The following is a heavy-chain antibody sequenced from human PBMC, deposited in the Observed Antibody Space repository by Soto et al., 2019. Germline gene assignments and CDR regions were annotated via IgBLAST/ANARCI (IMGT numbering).Heavy chain of an antibody. CDR3: AKSGEGNPYYYGMDV. V-gene: IGHV3-23*01. D-gene: IGHD1-26*01. CDR2: ISRSASST. Sequence: PGGSLRLSCTASGFTFSLFSMEWVRQAPGKGLEWVSAISRSASSTYYADSVKGRFTISRDNSKNTLYLQMNSLRAEDTAVYYCAKSGEGNPYYYGMDVWGQGTTVTVSS. J-gene: IGHJ6*02. CDR1: GFTFSLFS.